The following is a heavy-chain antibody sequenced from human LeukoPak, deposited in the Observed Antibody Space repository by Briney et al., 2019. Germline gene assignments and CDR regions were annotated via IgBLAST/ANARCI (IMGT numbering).Heavy chain of an antibody. V-gene: IGHV3-23*01. D-gene: IGHD3-10*01. J-gene: IGHJ5*02. CDR1: GFTFSNYA. CDR2: ISGSGGGST. Sequence: GGSLRLSCAASGFTFSNYAMCWVCQAPGKGLEWVSAISGSGGGSTFYADSVKGRFTISRDNSKNTLYLQMNSLRAEDTAVYYCAKDQLLWFGELGSNWFDPWGQGTLVTVSS. CDR3: AKDQLLWFGELGSNWFDP.